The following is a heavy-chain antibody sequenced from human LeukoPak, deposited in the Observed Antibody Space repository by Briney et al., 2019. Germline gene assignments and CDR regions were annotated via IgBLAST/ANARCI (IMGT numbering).Heavy chain of an antibody. D-gene: IGHD1-7*01. J-gene: IGHJ6*03. CDR1: GFTLSSYS. Sequence: PGGSLRLSCAASGFTLSSYSMNWVRQAPGKGLEWVSYISSSSSTIYYADSVKGRFTISRDNSKNTLYLQMNSLRAEGTAVYYCASNWNYAYYYYMDVWGKGTTVTVSS. CDR3: ASNWNYAYYYYMDV. CDR2: ISSSSSTI. V-gene: IGHV3-48*01.